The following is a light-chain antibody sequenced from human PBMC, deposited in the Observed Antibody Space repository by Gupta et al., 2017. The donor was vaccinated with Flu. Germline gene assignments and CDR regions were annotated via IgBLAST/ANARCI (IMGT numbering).Light chain of an antibody. CDR1: QSIANW. CDR3: QEYDGYSAT. Sequence: GGRVTITCRASQSIANWLAWYQQKPGKAPKLLIYKASSLESGVPSRFSGSGSGTEFTLTISSLQPDDFATFYCQEYDGYSATFGQGTKLEIK. V-gene: IGKV1-5*03. J-gene: IGKJ2*01. CDR2: KAS.